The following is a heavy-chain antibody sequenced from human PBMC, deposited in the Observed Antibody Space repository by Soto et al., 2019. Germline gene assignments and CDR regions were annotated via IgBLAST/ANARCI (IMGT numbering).Heavy chain of an antibody. CDR2: INQDGSEK. J-gene: IGHJ4*02. Sequence: EVHLVESGGGLVQTGGSLRLSCAIFESTVSRDWMNWVRQAPGKGLEWVAHINQDGSEKYYVDSGKGRFTISRDNAKKSLYPQMDSLRPAGTAIYYCSGGAGGAVWGPGNLVTVSS. V-gene: IGHV3-7*04. CDR3: SGGAGGAV. D-gene: IGHD1-26*01. CDR1: ESTVSRDW.